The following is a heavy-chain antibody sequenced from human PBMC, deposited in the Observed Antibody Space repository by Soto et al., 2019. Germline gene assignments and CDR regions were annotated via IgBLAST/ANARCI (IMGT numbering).Heavy chain of an antibody. V-gene: IGHV4-30-4*01. CDR3: ARTRYSDSGTDY. J-gene: IGHJ4*02. CDR2: IYYSGTT. CDR1: GGSIRSDDSY. D-gene: IGHD3-22*01. Sequence: PSETLSLTCTVSGGSIRSDDSYWSWIRQPPGKGLEWIGYIYYSGTTYYNPSLKSRVTISLNTSKNQFSLSLSSVTAADTAVFYCARTRYSDSGTDYWGQGTLVTVS.